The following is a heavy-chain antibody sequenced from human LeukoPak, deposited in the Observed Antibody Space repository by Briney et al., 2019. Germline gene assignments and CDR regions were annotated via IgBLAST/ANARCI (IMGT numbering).Heavy chain of an antibody. CDR3: AREGSSGWYLYAFDI. J-gene: IGHJ3*02. CDR1: GFTFSHFF. D-gene: IGHD6-19*01. Sequence: GGSLRLSCAASGFTFSHFFMNWIRQAPGKGLECVSYIGSGGSPIYYADFVKGRFTISRDDAKNSLYLQMNSLRAEDTAVYYCAREGSSGWYLYAFDIWGQGTMVTVSS. CDR2: IGSGGSPI. V-gene: IGHV3-11*04.